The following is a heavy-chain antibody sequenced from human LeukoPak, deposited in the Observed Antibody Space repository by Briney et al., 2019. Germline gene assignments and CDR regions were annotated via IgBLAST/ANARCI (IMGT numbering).Heavy chain of an antibody. Sequence: ASVKVSCKASGYTFTSYAMHWVRQAPGQRLEWMGWINAGNGNTKYSQKFQGRVTITRDTSASTTYMEPSSLRSEDTAVYYCASSVAEQWLVHYYYYGMDVWGKGTTVTVSS. J-gene: IGHJ6*04. D-gene: IGHD6-19*01. CDR2: INAGNGNT. CDR1: GYTFTSYA. CDR3: ASSVAEQWLVHYYYYGMDV. V-gene: IGHV1-3*01.